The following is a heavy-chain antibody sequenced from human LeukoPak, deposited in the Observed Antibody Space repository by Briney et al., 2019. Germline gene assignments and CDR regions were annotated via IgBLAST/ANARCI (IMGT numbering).Heavy chain of an antibody. CDR3: ARGGWQVRGVIYYFDY. CDR2: IATAGDT. J-gene: IGHJ4*02. D-gene: IGHD3-10*01. CDR1: GFTFSSYD. V-gene: IGHV3-13*04. Sequence: PGGCLRLSWAAAGFTFSSYDMHWVRQATGKGLEWVSTIATAGDTYYPGSVKGRFTIARENAKNSLFLQMNSLRAGDTAVYYCARGGWQVRGVIYYFDYWGQGTLVTVSS.